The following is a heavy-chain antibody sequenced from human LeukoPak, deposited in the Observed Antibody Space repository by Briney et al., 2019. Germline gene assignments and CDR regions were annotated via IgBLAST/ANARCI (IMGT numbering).Heavy chain of an antibody. CDR2: IEKTGSYV. CDR1: GFTFSKYI. V-gene: IGHV3-21*01. Sequence: PGGSLRLSCGASGFTFSKYIMDGVGQAPGKGLEWVSSIEKTGSYVYHVDSVRGRFTISRDNAKNSLYLQMNSLRAEDTAVYYCAREGVGIKDLDYWGQGTLVTVSS. J-gene: IGHJ4*02. D-gene: IGHD1-26*01. CDR3: AREGVGIKDLDY.